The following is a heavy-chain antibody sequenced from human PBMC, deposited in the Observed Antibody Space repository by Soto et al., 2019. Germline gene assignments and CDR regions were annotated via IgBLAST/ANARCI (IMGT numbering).Heavy chain of an antibody. CDR3: ARVKGVVVAARGAFDI. D-gene: IGHD2-15*01. J-gene: IGHJ3*02. Sequence: PGGSLRLSCTASGFTFTSYSINWVRQAPGQGLEWISYISSTSATIYYAESVRGRFTVSRDNAKNSVYLQMNSLRAEDTAVYYCARVKGVVVAARGAFDIWSQGTMVTVSS. CDR1: GFTFTSYS. CDR2: ISSTSATI. V-gene: IGHV3-48*01.